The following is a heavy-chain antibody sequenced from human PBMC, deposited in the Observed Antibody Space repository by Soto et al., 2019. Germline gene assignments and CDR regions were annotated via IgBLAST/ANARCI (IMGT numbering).Heavy chain of an antibody. D-gene: IGHD3-22*01. Sequence: SETLSLTCTVSGGSISSGDYYWSWIRQPPGKGLEWIGYIYYSGCTYYNPSLKSRVTISVDTSKNQFSLKLSSVTAADTAVYYCARAYYYDSSGYYRLANYFDYWGQGTLVTVSS. CDR1: GGSISSGDYY. J-gene: IGHJ4*02. CDR3: ARAYYYDSSGYYRLANYFDY. CDR2: IYYSGCT. V-gene: IGHV4-30-4*01.